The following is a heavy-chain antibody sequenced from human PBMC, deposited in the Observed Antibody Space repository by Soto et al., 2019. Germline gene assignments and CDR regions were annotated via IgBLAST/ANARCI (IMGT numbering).Heavy chain of an antibody. V-gene: IGHV4-39*01. J-gene: IGHJ4*02. CDR1: GDSISSSTYY. CDR2: IHYSDGA. Sequence: SETLSLTCTVSGDSISSSTYYWGWIRQSPRKKRGWRRNIHYSDGANHNPSTKSRGRVSVHTSKKQISLQLSSETAADTAIDYCASYYYVSGDYRSFDYWGQGTLVTVSS. CDR3: ASYYYVSGDYRSFDY. D-gene: IGHD3-10*01.